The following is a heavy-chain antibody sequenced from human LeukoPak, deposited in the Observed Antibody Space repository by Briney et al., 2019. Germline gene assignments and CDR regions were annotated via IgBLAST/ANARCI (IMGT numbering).Heavy chain of an antibody. D-gene: IGHD6-19*01. CDR3: ARDPHSSGWIDI. Sequence: ASVKVSCKASGYSFADYYIHWVRQAPGQGLEWMGWINPNSGGTNYAQKFQGRVTMTRDTSISTAYMELSRLRSDDTAVYYCARDPHSSGWIDIWGQGTMVTVSS. J-gene: IGHJ3*02. CDR1: GYSFADYY. V-gene: IGHV1-2*02. CDR2: INPNSGGT.